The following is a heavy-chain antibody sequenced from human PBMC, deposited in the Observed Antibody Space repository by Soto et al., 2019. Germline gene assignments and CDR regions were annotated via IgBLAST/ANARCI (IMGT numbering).Heavy chain of an antibody. J-gene: IGHJ4*02. Sequence: GGSLRLSCVASGFTFSSYSMSWVRQAPGKGLEWVSGFRSSGDDGTTYYADSVKGRFTISRDNSKNTLFLKINSLRAEDTAIYYCAKKVNSGPGSQYFDYWGQGTLVTVSS. D-gene: IGHD3-10*01. CDR3: AKKVNSGPGSQYFDY. CDR1: GFTFSSYS. CDR2: FRSSGDDGTT. V-gene: IGHV3-23*01.